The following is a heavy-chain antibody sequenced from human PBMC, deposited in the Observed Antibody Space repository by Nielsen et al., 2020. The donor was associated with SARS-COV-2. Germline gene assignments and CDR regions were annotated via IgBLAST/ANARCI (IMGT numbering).Heavy chain of an antibody. CDR1: GFTFSSYS. V-gene: IGHV3-21*01. J-gene: IGHJ4*02. CDR2: ISSSSSYI. CDR3: ARDGGWYKGVAGFDY. Sequence: GGSLRLSCAASGFTFSSYSMNWVRQAPGKGLEWVSSISSSSSYIYYADSVKGRFTISRDNAKNSLYLQMNSLRAEDTAVYYCARDGGWYKGVAGFDYWGQGTLVTVSS. D-gene: IGHD6-19*01.